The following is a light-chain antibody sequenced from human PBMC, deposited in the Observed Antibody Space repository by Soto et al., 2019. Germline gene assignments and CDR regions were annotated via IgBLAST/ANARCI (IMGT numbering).Light chain of an antibody. CDR1: SSSVGTAYD. CDR2: GST. CDR3: QSYDSSLSGSVV. Sequence: QPVLTQPPSVSGAPGQRVTISCTGSSSSVGTAYDVNWYQHLPGTAPKLLIYGSTHRTSGVPDRFSGSKSGTSASLAITGLQAEDAADYYCQSYDSSLSGSVVFGGGTKATVL. J-gene: IGLJ2*01. V-gene: IGLV1-40*01.